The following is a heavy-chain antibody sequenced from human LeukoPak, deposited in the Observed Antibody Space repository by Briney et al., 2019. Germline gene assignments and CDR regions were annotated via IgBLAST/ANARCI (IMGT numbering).Heavy chain of an antibody. Sequence: PGGPVRLSCAASGFIFSTYAMHWVRQAPGKGLEYVSTISSNGGTTYYANSVKGRFTISRDNSKNTLYLQMNSLRAEDTAVYYCAKDIDLWFGELFYDWGQGTLVTVSS. CDR2: ISSNGGTT. CDR1: GFIFSTYA. J-gene: IGHJ4*02. CDR3: AKDIDLWFGELFYD. V-gene: IGHV3-64*01. D-gene: IGHD3-10*01.